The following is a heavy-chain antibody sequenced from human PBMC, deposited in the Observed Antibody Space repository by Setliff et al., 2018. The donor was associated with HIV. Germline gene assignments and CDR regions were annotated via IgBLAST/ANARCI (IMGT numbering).Heavy chain of an antibody. Sequence: SETLSLTCTVSGGSIRSHYWSWIRQPPGKRLEWIGYIYYSGSTNYNPHLKSRVTISVDTAKNQFSLRLSSVTAADTAVYYCARDSGYSFGFNYFDYWGQGTLVTVSS. CDR3: ARDSGYSFGFNYFDY. D-gene: IGHD5-18*01. V-gene: IGHV4-59*11. J-gene: IGHJ4*02. CDR1: GGSIRSHY. CDR2: IYYSGST.